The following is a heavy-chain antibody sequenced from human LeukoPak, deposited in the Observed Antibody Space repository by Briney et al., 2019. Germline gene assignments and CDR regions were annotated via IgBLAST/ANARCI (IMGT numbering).Heavy chain of an antibody. V-gene: IGHV3-23*01. D-gene: IGHD3-22*01. CDR1: GFTFSSYA. CDR3: ASSYYYESSGYHRPPGS. Sequence: GGSLRLSCAASGFTFSSYAMSWVRQAPGKGLEWVSAISGSGGSTYYADSVKGRFSISRDNSKKTLYLQMNSLRTEDTAVYYCASSYYYESSGYHRPPGSWGQGTLVTVSS. CDR2: ISGSGGST. J-gene: IGHJ5*02.